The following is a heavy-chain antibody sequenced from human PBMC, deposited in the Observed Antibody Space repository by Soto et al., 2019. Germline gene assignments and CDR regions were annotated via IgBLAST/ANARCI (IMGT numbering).Heavy chain of an antibody. CDR3: ASPMNCSGASCYFSYFDY. V-gene: IGHV1-69*02. J-gene: IGHJ4*02. Sequence: QVQLVQSGAEVKKPGSPVKLSCKASGGSFSSYSISWVLQAPGQGLEWMGRIIPILGLANYAQKFQGRVTITADKSTSTVYMDLSSLRSEDTAVYYCASPMNCSGASCYFSYFDYWGQGTLVTVSS. CDR1: GGSFSSYS. CDR2: IIPILGLA. D-gene: IGHD2-15*01.